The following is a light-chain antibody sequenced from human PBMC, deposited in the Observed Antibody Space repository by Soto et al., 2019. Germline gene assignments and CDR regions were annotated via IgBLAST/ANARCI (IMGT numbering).Light chain of an antibody. CDR1: ALSKQY. CDR2: KDT. J-gene: IGLJ2*01. V-gene: IGLV3-25*03. Sequence: SYELTQPPSVSVSPGQTARITCSGYALSKQYAYWYQQKAGQAPVLLIYKDTARPSGIPERFSGSSSGTIVTLTISGVQAEDEADYYCQSADSSDTVIFGGGTKVTVL. CDR3: QSADSSDTVI.